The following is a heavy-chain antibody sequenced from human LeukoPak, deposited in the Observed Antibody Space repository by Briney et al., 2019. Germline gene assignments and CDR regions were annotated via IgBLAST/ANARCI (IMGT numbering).Heavy chain of an antibody. CDR2: ISGSSRYR. Sequence: GGSLRLSCAASGFTFSSYSMNWVRQAPGKGLEWVSVISGSSRYRYDADSVKGRFTISRDNAKNFLYLEMNSLRAEDTAVYYCARDLLPGDYGLTYYYGMDVWGQGTTVTVSS. D-gene: IGHD4-17*01. CDR1: GFTFSSYS. J-gene: IGHJ6*02. CDR3: ARDLLPGDYGLTYYYGMDV. V-gene: IGHV3-21*04.